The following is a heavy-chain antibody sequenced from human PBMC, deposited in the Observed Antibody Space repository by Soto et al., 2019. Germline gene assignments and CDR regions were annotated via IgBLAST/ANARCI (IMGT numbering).Heavy chain of an antibody. CDR2: ISSSSSYI. V-gene: IGHV3-21*01. CDR3: ARVGATTEEYFDY. D-gene: IGHD1-26*01. CDR1: GFTFSSYS. Sequence: PGGSLRLSCAASGFTFSSYSMNWVRQAPGKGLEWVSSISSSSSYIYYADSVKGRFTISRDNAKNSLYLQMNSLRAEDTAVYYCARVGATTEEYFDYWGQGTLVTVSS. J-gene: IGHJ4*02.